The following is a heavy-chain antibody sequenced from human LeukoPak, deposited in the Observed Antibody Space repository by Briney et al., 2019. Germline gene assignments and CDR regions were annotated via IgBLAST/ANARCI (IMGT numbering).Heavy chain of an antibody. CDR2: ISYDGSNK. D-gene: IGHD2-2*01. Sequence: GGSLRLSCAASGFTFSSYGMHWVRQAPGKGLEWVAVISYDGSNKYYADSVKGRFTISRDNSKNTLYLQMHSLRAEDTAVYYCAKDSTLGYWGQGTLVTVSS. V-gene: IGHV3-30*18. CDR3: AKDSTLGY. J-gene: IGHJ4*02. CDR1: GFTFSSYG.